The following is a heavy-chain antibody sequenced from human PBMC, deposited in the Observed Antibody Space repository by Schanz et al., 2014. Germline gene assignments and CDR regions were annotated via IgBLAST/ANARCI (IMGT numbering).Heavy chain of an antibody. CDR3: ARAADNWNSFYYGLDV. Sequence: EVQLVESGGGLVQPGGSLRLSCAASGFTVSTYWMSWVRQAPGKGLEWVANIKQDESERSYVDSVKGRFTISRDNAKNSLYLQMNSLRAEDTAVYYCARAADNWNSFYYGLDVWGRGTTVTVSS. J-gene: IGHJ6*02. D-gene: IGHD1-20*01. CDR1: GFTVSTYW. CDR2: IKQDESER. V-gene: IGHV3-7*01.